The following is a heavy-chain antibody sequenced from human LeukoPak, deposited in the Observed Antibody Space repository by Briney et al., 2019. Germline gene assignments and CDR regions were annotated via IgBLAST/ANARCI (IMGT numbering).Heavy chain of an antibody. CDR2: ISSSSSYI. CDR1: GFTFSSYS. D-gene: IGHD3-22*01. Sequence: GGSLRLSCAASGFTFSSYSMNWVRQAPGKGLEWVSSISSSSSYIYYADSVKGRFTISRDNAKNPLCLQMNSLRAEDTAVYYCAREKAFYDSSGYYPDDYWGQGTLVTVSS. V-gene: IGHV3-21*01. CDR3: AREKAFYDSSGYYPDDY. J-gene: IGHJ4*02.